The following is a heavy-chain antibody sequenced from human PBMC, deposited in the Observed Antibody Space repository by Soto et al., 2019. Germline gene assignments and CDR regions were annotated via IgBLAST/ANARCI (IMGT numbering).Heavy chain of an antibody. Sequence: QVQLVQSGAEVKKTGASVKVSCMASGYTFTIYYINWVRQAPGQGLEWMGWVSAYNGNTHYEQKLQGRVTLTTDTSTSTAYMELRSLRSDDTAVYFCARGGQWDFLSDYWGQGTLVTVSS. J-gene: IGHJ4*02. CDR2: VSAYNGNT. D-gene: IGHD1-26*01. CDR1: GYTFTIYY. V-gene: IGHV1-18*01. CDR3: ARGGQWDFLSDY.